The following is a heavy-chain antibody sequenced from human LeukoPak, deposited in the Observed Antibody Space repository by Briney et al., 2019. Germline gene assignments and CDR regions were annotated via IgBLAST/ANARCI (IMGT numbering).Heavy chain of an antibody. CDR1: GFTFSSYG. CDR2: ISGSGGST. D-gene: IGHD1-26*01. Sequence: GGSLRLSCAASGFTFSSYGMSWVRQAPGKGLEWVSAISGSGGSTYYADSVKGRFTISRDNSKNTLYLQMNSLRADDTAVYYCARSGRGGAFYIWGQGTMVTVSS. J-gene: IGHJ3*02. V-gene: IGHV3-23*01. CDR3: ARSGRGGAFYI.